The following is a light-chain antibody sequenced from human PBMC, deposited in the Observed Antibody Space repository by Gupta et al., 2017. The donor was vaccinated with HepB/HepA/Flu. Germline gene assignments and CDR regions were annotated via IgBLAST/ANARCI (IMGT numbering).Light chain of an antibody. CDR2: DAS. V-gene: IGKV3-11*01. CDR3: QQRSNWPPLT. CDR1: QSVSSN. J-gene: IGKJ4*01. Sequence: EIVLTQPPATLPLSPGERATLSCRASQSVSSNLAWYQQKPGQAPRLLIYDASNRATGIPARFSGSGSGTDFTLTISSLEPEDFAVYYCQQRSNWPPLTFGGGTKVEIK.